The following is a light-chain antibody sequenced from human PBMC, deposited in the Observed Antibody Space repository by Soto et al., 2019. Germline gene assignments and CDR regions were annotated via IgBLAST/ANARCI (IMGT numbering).Light chain of an antibody. Sequence: EMVLTQSPGTLSLSTGERATLSCRASQSVSSSYLAWYQQKTGQAPRLLIYGASSRATGIPDRFSGSGSGAEFPPTISRLEPEDFAVYYCQQYGRYRTLTFGGGTKVEIK. CDR3: QQYGRYRTLT. CDR2: GAS. CDR1: QSVSSSY. J-gene: IGKJ4*01. V-gene: IGKV3-20*01.